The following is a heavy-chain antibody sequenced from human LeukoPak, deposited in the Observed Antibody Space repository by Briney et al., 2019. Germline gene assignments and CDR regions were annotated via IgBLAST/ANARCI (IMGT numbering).Heavy chain of an antibody. Sequence: PGGSLRLSCTASGFTFGDYAMTWVRQAPGKGLEWVSAISGSGGRTYYADSVKGRSTISRDNSKKTLYLQMNSLRAEDTAVYYCAKDDSGWHPLGFDYWGQGTLVTVSS. V-gene: IGHV3-23*01. J-gene: IGHJ4*02. CDR1: GFTFGDYA. CDR2: ISGSGGRT. CDR3: AKDDSGWHPLGFDY. D-gene: IGHD6-19*01.